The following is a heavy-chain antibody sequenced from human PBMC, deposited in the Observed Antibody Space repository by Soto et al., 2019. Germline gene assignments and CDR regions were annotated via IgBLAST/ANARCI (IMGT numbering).Heavy chain of an antibody. Sequence: QVHLVQSGAEVKKPGSSVKVSCKASGGTFSSYTISWLRQATGHGLEWMGRIIPILNLTNYAQKFQGRVSITADKSTSTAYMDLSSMRSEDTDVYSCARGQWPTLFEYWGQGTLVTVSS. V-gene: IGHV1-69*02. CDR2: IIPILNLT. J-gene: IGHJ4*02. D-gene: IGHD6-19*01. CDR1: GGTFSSYT. CDR3: ARGQWPTLFEY.